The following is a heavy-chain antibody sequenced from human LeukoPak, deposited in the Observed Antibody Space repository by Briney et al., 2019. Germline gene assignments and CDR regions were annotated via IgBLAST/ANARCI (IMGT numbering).Heavy chain of an antibody. Sequence: GGSLRLSCAASGFTFSSYAMHWVRQAPGKGLEWVAVISYDGSNKYYADSVKGRFTISRDNSKNTLYLQMNSLRAEDTAVYYCARAGYYGSGSYYPFDYWGRGTLVTVSS. CDR2: ISYDGSNK. V-gene: IGHV3-30*04. CDR3: ARAGYYGSGSYYPFDY. CDR1: GFTFSSYA. J-gene: IGHJ4*02. D-gene: IGHD3-10*01.